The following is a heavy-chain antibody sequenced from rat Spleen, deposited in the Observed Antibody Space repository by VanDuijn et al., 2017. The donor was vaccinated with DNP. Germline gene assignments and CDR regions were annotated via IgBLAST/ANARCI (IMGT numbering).Heavy chain of an antibody. J-gene: IGHJ2*01. CDR2: ISYDGGRT. CDR3: ARLHYGLDY. V-gene: IGHV5-7*01. CDR1: GFTFSDYN. D-gene: IGHD1-11*01. Sequence: EVQLVESGGGLVQPGRSLKLSCAASGFTFSDYNMAWVRQAPKKGLEWVATISYDGGRTYYRDSVKGRFTISRDDAKSTLYLQMDSLRSEDTATYYCARLHYGLDYWGQGVMVTVSS.